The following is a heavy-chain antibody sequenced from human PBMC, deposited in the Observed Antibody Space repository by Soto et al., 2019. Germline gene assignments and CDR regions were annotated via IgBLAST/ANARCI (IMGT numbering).Heavy chain of an antibody. CDR3: AKAPPRVVVVSPAWFDY. CDR2: ISGSGGST. D-gene: IGHD3-22*01. CDR1: GFTFSSYA. Sequence: GGSLRLSCAASGFTFSSYAMSWVRQAPGKGLEWVSAISGSGGSTYYADSVKGRFTISRDNSKNTLYLQMNSLRAEDTAVYYCAKAPPRVVVVSPAWFDYWGQGPLVTVSS. V-gene: IGHV3-23*01. J-gene: IGHJ4*02.